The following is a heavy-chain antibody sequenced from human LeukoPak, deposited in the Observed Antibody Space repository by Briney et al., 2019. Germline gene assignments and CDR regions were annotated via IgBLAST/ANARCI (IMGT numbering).Heavy chain of an antibody. CDR1: GFTFSTHG. CDR2: IRYDGINK. CDR3: ARDWVF. D-gene: IGHD2-8*01. Sequence: GGSLRLSCAASGFTFSTHGMHWVRQAPGKGLEWVAFIRYDGINKYYADSVKGRVNISRDSLKNTLYLQMNSLRPEDTAVYYCARDWVFWGQGTLVIVSS. J-gene: IGHJ1*01. V-gene: IGHV3-30*02.